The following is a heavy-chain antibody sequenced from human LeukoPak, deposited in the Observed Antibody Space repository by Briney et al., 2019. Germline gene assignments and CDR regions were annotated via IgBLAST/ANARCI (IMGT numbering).Heavy chain of an antibody. Sequence: ASVKVSCKASGYTFTSYYLHWVRQAPGQGLEWMGIINPSGGSTSYAQQFQGRVTMTRNTSISTAYMELSSLRSEDTAVYYCARINRVHSSGYYFDYWGQGTLVTVSS. J-gene: IGHJ4*02. CDR1: GYTFTSYY. V-gene: IGHV1-46*01. CDR2: INPSGGST. D-gene: IGHD3-22*01. CDR3: ARINRVHSSGYYFDY.